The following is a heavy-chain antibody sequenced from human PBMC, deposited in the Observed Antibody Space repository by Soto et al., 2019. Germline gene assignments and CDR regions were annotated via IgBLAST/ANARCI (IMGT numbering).Heavy chain of an antibody. V-gene: IGHV3-21*01. Sequence: GGSLRLSCAASGFTFTGYTMNWVRQAPGNGLEWVAFIRSSSNNIYYADSVKGRFTISGDNAKNSLYLQMNSLRAEDSAVYFCARGLLYSGNYCFFDYWGQGTLVTVSS. CDR2: IRSSSNNI. CDR1: GFTFTGYT. D-gene: IGHD1-26*01. J-gene: IGHJ4*02. CDR3: ARGLLYSGNYCFFDY.